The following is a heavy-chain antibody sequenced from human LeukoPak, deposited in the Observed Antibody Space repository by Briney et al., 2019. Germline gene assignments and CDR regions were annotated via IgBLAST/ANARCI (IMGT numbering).Heavy chain of an antibody. CDR1: AFTFSSYW. J-gene: IGHJ2*01. D-gene: IGHD2-15*01. Sequence: PGGSLRLSCAASAFTFSSYWMHWVRQAPGKGLVWVSRTNSDGSSTSYADSVKGRFTISRDNAKNTLYLQMNSLRAEDTAMYYCARGSDCSGGSCHSYWYFDLWGRGTLVTVSS. CDR2: TNSDGSST. V-gene: IGHV3-74*01. CDR3: ARGSDCSGGSCHSYWYFDL.